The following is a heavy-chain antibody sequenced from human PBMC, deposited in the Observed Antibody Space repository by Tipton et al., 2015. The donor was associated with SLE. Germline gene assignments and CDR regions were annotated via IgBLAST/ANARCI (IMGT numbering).Heavy chain of an antibody. CDR1: GYTFIGYY. CDR3: ARDLVAGISCFQH. D-gene: IGHD6-19*01. Sequence: QVQLVQSGAEVKKPGASVRVSCKASGYTFIGYYMHWVRQAPGLGLEWMGRINPNNGDTNYARKFQGRVTMTRDTSISTAYLELSRLTSDDTAVYYCARDLVAGISCFQHWGQGTLVTFSS. J-gene: IGHJ1*01. CDR2: INPNNGDT. V-gene: IGHV1-2*06.